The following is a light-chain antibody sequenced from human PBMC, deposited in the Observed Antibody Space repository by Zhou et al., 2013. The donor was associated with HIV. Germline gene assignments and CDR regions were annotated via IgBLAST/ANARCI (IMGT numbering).Light chain of an antibody. CDR2: ASS. Sequence: AIRVTQSPSSLSASTGDRVTITCRASQDISTYLAWYQQKAGKAPKFLIYASSTLQSGVPSRFSGSGSGTDFTLTIDCLQSDDFATYYCQQYYDYPRTFGQGTSVEI. CDR3: QQYYDYPRT. J-gene: IGKJ1*01. V-gene: IGKV1-8*01. CDR1: QDISTY.